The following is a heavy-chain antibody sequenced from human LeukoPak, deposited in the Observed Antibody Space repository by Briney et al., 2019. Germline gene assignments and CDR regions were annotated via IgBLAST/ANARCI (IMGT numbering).Heavy chain of an antibody. J-gene: IGHJ5*02. V-gene: IGHV4-4*02. CDR3: ARGGNKWELDNWFDP. CDR1: GGSISNTNW. CDR2: IFHSGST. Sequence: SETLSLTCGVSGGSISNTNWWTWVRQPPGKGLEWIGEIFHSGSTNYNPSLKSRVTISVDKSKNQFSLKLNSVTAADTAVYYCARGGNKWELDNWFDPWGQGTLVTVSS. D-gene: IGHD1-26*01.